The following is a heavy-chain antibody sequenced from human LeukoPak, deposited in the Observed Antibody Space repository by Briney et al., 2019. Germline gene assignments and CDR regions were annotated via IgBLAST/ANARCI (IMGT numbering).Heavy chain of an antibody. D-gene: IGHD6-13*01. CDR3: ARGGPDSSSWYTYYYYYMDV. V-gene: IGHV3-53*01. Sequence: GGSLRLSCAASGFTVSSNYMSWVRQAPGKGLEWVSVIYSGGSTYYADSVKGRFTISRDNSKNTLYLQMNSLRAEDTAVYYCARGGPDSSSWYTYYYYYMDVWGKGTTVTISS. CDR2: IYSGGST. CDR1: GFTVSSNY. J-gene: IGHJ6*03.